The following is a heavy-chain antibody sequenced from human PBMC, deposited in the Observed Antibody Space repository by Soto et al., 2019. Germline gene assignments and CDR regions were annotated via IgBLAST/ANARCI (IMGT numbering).Heavy chain of an antibody. Sequence: PGESLKISCKGSGYNFANFWIGWARQMPGKGLEWMGMIFPGDSDTKNSPSLEGQITMSVDKSDSSAYLQWRSLKASDTAIYYCAAGYSTGLDAFDIWGQGTMVTVSS. CDR3: AAGYSTGLDAFDI. V-gene: IGHV5-51*01. CDR2: IFPGDSDT. J-gene: IGHJ3*02. CDR1: GYNFANFW. D-gene: IGHD2-8*02.